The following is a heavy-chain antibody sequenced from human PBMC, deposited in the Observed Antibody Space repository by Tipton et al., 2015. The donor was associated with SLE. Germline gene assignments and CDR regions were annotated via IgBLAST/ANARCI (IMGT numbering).Heavy chain of an antibody. V-gene: IGHV4-39*07. CDR2: IHPSGST. CDR1: GVSISSSSYY. CDR3: ARGQDSSKIQH. D-gene: IGHD6-13*01. Sequence: TLSLTCSVSGVSISSSSYYWGWIRQSPGRGLEWIGEIHPSGSTYYNPSLQSRVTMSLDTSENQFSLKLSSVTAADTAVYYCARGQDSSKIQHWGQGTLVTVSS. J-gene: IGHJ1*01.